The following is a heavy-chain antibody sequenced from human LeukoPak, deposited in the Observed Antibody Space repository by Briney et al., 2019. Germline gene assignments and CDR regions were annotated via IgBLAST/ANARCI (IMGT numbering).Heavy chain of an antibody. CDR1: GYTLTELS. CDR3: ATEKYSGSYYGTLAFDY. CDR2: FDPEDGET. D-gene: IGHD1-26*01. Sequence: GASVKVSCKVSGYTLTELSMHWVRQAPGKGLEWVGGFDPEDGETIYAQKFQGRVTMTEDTSTDTAYMELSSLRSEDTAVYYCATEKYSGSYYGTLAFDYWGQGTLVTVSS. V-gene: IGHV1-24*01. J-gene: IGHJ4*02.